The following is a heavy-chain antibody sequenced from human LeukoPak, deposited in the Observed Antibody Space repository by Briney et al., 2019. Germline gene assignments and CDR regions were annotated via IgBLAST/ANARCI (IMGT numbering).Heavy chain of an antibody. Sequence: GESLKISCKVSGYSFTSYWIGWVRQMPGKGLEYMGIIYPGDSETRYSPSFKGQVTISADNSISTAYLQWSSLKASDTAMYYCARRVGVTTEFDYWGQGTLVTVSS. D-gene: IGHD3-3*01. J-gene: IGHJ4*02. CDR2: IYPGDSET. CDR1: GYSFTSYW. CDR3: ARRVGVTTEFDY. V-gene: IGHV5-51*01.